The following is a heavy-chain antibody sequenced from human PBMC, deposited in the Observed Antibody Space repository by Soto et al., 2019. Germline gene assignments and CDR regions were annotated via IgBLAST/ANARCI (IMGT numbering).Heavy chain of an antibody. CDR1: GFSLSTSGMC. Sequence: GSGPTLVNPTQTLTLTCTFSGFSLSTSGMCVSWIRQPPGKALEWLALIDWDDDKYYSTSLKTRLTISKDTSKNQVVLTMTNMDPVDTATYYCARIRYSYSGYDYFDYWGQGTLVTVSS. CDR3: ARIRYSYSGYDYFDY. CDR2: IDWDDDK. V-gene: IGHV2-70*01. J-gene: IGHJ4*02. D-gene: IGHD5-12*01.